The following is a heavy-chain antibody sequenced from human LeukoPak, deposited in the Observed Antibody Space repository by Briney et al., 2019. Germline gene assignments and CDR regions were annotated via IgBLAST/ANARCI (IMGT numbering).Heavy chain of an antibody. Sequence: GGSLRLSCAASGFTFTIFGLNWVRQAPGKGPEWVSYIDARSGITYYADSVQGRFTISRDNAKEPVFLQMNSLRADDTAVYYCARTYDFGRGPPGDAFDNWGPGTSVIVSS. CDR3: ARTYDFGRGPPGDAFDN. V-gene: IGHV3-48*01. CDR2: IDARSGIT. CDR1: GFTFTIFG. J-gene: IGHJ3*02. D-gene: IGHD3-3*01.